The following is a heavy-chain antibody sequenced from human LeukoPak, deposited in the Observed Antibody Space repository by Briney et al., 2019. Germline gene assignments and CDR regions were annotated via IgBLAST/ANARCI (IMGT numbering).Heavy chain of an antibody. CDR3: ARGKYGSGSYYFDY. J-gene: IGHJ4*02. V-gene: IGHV1-2*02. D-gene: IGHD3-10*01. CDR2: INPNSGGT. CDR1: GYTFTGYY. Sequence: ASVKVSCKASGYTFTGYYMHWVRQAPGQGLEWMGWINPNSGGTNYAQKFQGRVTMTRDTSISTAYMELSRLRSDDTAVYYCARGKYGSGSYYFDYWGQGTLLTVSS.